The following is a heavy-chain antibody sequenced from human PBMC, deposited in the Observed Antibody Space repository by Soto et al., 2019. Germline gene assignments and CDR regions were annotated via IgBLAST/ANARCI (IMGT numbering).Heavy chain of an antibody. CDR2: IYYSGST. V-gene: IGHV4-59*01. J-gene: IGHJ5*02. Sequence: SATLSLTCTVSGDTISSYYWSWIRQTPGKGLEWIGYIYYSGSTNYNPSLKSRVTISVDTSKNQFSLKLSSVTAADMAVYYCARGPDSSGYYPPFIWFDPWGQGTLVTVSS. CDR1: GDTISSYY. D-gene: IGHD3-22*01. CDR3: ARGPDSSGYYPPFIWFDP.